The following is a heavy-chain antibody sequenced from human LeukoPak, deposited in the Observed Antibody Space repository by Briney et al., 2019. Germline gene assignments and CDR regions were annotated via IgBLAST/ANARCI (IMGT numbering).Heavy chain of an antibody. CDR1: GASISSSNW. J-gene: IGHJ5*02. D-gene: IGHD3-10*01. V-gene: IGHV4-4*02. Sequence: PSETLSLTCAVSGASISSSNWWSWVRQPPGRGLEWIGEIYHSGSTNYNPSLKSRVTISLDKSMNQFSLKLNSVTAADTAVYYCARGGVYYGSGSNWFDPWGQGTLVTISS. CDR2: IYHSGST. CDR3: ARGGVYYGSGSNWFDP.